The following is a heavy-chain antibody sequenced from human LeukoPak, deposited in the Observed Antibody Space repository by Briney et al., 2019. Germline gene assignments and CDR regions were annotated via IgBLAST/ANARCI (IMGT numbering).Heavy chain of an antibody. CDR1: GFTFSNAW. J-gene: IGHJ6*03. D-gene: IGHD5-18*01. Sequence: GGSLRLSCAASGFTFSNAWMSWVRQAPGKGLEWVGRIKSKTDGGTTDYAAPVKGRFTISRDDSKNTLYLQMNSLKTEDTAVYYCTTVNRGYSYGRYYYYYYMDVWGKGTTVTISS. CDR3: TTVNRGYSYGRYYYYYYMDV. CDR2: IKSKTDGGTT. V-gene: IGHV3-15*01.